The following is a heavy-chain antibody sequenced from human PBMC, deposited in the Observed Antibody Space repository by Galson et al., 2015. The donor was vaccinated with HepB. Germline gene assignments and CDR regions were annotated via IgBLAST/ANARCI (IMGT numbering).Heavy chain of an antibody. Sequence: SLRLSCATSGFTFSSYGMHWVRQAPGKGLEWVAVIWYDGSNKYYADSVKGRFTISRDNSKNTLYLQMNSLRAEDTAVYYCARDLYVVVPAAEADYYYGMDVWGQGTTVTVSS. CDR1: GFTFSSYG. V-gene: IGHV3-33*01. D-gene: IGHD2-2*01. J-gene: IGHJ6*02. CDR2: IWYDGSNK. CDR3: ARDLYVVVPAAEADYYYGMDV.